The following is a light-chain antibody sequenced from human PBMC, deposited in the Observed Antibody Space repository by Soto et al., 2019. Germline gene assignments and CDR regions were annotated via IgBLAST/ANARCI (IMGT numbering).Light chain of an antibody. V-gene: IGLV2-8*01. J-gene: IGLJ1*01. CDR3: SSYAGSNNRYV. Sequence: QSALTQPPSASGSPGQSVTISCTGTSSDVGGYNFDSWYQQHPGKAPKLMIYEVSKRPSGVPDRFSGSKSDNTASLTVSGLQAEDEADYYCSSYAGSNNRYVFGTGTKVTVL. CDR1: SSDVGGYNF. CDR2: EVS.